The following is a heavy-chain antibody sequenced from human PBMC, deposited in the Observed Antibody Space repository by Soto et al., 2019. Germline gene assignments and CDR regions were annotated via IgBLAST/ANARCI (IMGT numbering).Heavy chain of an antibody. CDR3: ARLGILDYFDH. D-gene: IGHD5-18*01. J-gene: IGHJ4*02. V-gene: IGHV4-39*01. Sequence: PSETLSLTCTVSGGSISSSNYYWGWIRQPPGKGLESIGNIYYTGSTYYNPSLKSRVTISVDMSKNQFSLKVKFVTAADTAVYYCARLGILDYFDHRGQGALVTVSS. CDR2: IYYTGST. CDR1: GGSISSSNYY.